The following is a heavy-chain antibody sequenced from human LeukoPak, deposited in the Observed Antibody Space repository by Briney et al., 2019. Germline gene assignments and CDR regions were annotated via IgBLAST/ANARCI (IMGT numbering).Heavy chain of an antibody. V-gene: IGHV3-30*02. J-gene: IGHJ4*02. CDR2: IRYDGSNK. Sequence: AGSLRLSCGASGFTFTTYDMHWVRQAPGKGLEWVSFIRYDGSNKYYVDSVKGRFTIARDNSKNTVFLQMNGLRAENTAVYYCAKPSGSGFHYWGQGTLVTVSP. CDR3: AKPSGSGFHY. D-gene: IGHD1-26*01. CDR1: GFTFTTYD.